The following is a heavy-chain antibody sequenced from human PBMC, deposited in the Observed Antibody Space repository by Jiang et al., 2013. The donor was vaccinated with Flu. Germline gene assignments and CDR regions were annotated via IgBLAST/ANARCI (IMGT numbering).Heavy chain of an antibody. CDR2: IFWDDEK. V-gene: IGHV2-5*02. CDR3: AHRRGGYFDY. J-gene: IGHJ4*02. CDR1: GFSLSTREEA. Sequence: QTLTLTCAYSGFSLSTREEAVGWIRQPPGKALEWIAVIFWDDEKHYSPSLKTRRTITKDTSKNQVVLTMTSMDPVDTATYYCAHRRGGYFDYWGQGALITVSS.